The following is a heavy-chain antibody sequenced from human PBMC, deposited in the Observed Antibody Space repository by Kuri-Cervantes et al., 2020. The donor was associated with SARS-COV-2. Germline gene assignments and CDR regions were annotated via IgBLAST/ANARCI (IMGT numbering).Heavy chain of an antibody. CDR2: MYYTGST. V-gene: IGHV4-61*01. Sequence: SETLSLTCTVSGGSVRSGSYYWSWIRQPPGKGLEWLGYMYYTGSTNYNPSLKSRVTISVDTSKNQFSLKLSSVTAADTAVYYCARSTPFRRLVVISQGGAFDIWGQGTMVTDSS. J-gene: IGHJ3*02. CDR3: ARSTPFRRLVVISQGGAFDI. D-gene: IGHD2-8*02. CDR1: GGSVRSGSYY.